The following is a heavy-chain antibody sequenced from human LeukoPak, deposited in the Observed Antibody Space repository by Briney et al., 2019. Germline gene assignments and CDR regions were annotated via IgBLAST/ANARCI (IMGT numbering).Heavy chain of an antibody. CDR1: GLTFGDYA. Sequence: GGSLRLSCTASGLTFGDYAMSWTRQAPGKGLEWVGFIRSKAYGETADYAASVKGRFTISRDDSKAIAYLQMNSLKTEDTAVYHCTRDRGAYNLYDYWGQGTLVTVSP. CDR2: IRSKAYGETA. CDR3: TRDRGAYNLYDY. J-gene: IGHJ4*02. V-gene: IGHV3-49*03. D-gene: IGHD1-1*01.